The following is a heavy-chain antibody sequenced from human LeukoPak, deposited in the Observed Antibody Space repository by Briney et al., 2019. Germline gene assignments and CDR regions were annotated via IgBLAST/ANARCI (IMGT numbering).Heavy chain of an antibody. J-gene: IGHJ4*02. CDR3: ARVRRYCSGGSCYFFGY. V-gene: IGHV1-2*02. CDR1: GYTFTGYY. Sequence: ASVKVSCKASGYTFTGYYMHWVRQAPGQGLEWMGWINPNSGGTNYAQKFQGRVTMTRDTSISTAYMELSRLRSDDTAVYYCARVRRYCSGGSCYFFGYWGQGTLVTVSS. CDR2: INPNSGGT. D-gene: IGHD2-15*01.